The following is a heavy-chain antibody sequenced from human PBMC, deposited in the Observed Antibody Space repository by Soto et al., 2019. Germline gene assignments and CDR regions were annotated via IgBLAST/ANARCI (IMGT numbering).Heavy chain of an antibody. V-gene: IGHV5-10-1*01. CDR3: ARHGESGWYGYNWFDP. CDR2: IDPSDSYT. D-gene: IGHD6-19*01. Sequence: PGESLKISCKGSGYSFTSYWISWVRQMPGKGLEWMGRIDPSDSYTNYSPSFQGHVTISADKSISTAYLQWSSLKASDTAMYYCARHGESGWYGYNWFDPWGQGTLVTVSS. CDR1: GYSFTSYW. J-gene: IGHJ5*02.